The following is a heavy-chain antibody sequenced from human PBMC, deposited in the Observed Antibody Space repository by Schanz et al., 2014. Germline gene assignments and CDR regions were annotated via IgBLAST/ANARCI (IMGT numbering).Heavy chain of an antibody. J-gene: IGHJ4*02. CDR2: IKQDESER. CDR3: AKGQLLSYYFDY. D-gene: IGHD2-21*01. Sequence: EVQLVESGGGLVQPGGSLRLSCAASGFTFSTYCMSWVRQAPGKGLEWVANIKQDESERSYVDSVKGRFTISRDNSKNTLYLQMNSLRAEDTAVYYCAKGQLLSYYFDYWGQGTLVTVSS. V-gene: IGHV3-7*03. CDR1: GFTFSTYC.